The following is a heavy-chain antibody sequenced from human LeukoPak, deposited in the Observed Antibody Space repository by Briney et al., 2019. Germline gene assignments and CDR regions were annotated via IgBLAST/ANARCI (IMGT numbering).Heavy chain of an antibody. CDR2: IYTSGST. D-gene: IGHD3-3*01. J-gene: IGHJ5*02. CDR3: ARDGFWSGKIDI. V-gene: IGHV4-4*07. Sequence: SETLSLTCTVSGGSISSYYWSWIRQPAGKGLEWIGRIYTSGSTNYNPSLKSRVTMSVDTSKNQFSLKLSSVTAADTAVCYCARDGFWSGKIDIWGQGTLVTVSS. CDR1: GGSISSYY.